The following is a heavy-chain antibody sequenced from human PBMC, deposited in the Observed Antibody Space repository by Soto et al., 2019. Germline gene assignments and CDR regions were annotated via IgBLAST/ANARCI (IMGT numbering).Heavy chain of an antibody. Sequence: SETLSLTCTVSGGSIISGDYYWSWIRQPPGKGLEWIGYIYYSGDTSYNPSLKSRVTISIDTSKNQFSLKLSSVTAADTAFYYCAREGAILVGGNYDYYSTMDVWGQRTTVTVSS. CDR3: AREGAILVGGNYDYYSTMDV. D-gene: IGHD2-15*01. V-gene: IGHV4-30-4*08. J-gene: IGHJ6*02. CDR2: IYYSGDT. CDR1: GGSIISGDYY.